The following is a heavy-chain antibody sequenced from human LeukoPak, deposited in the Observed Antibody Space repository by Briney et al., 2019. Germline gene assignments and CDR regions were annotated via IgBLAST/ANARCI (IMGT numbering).Heavy chain of an antibody. Sequence: GGSLRLSCAASGFTFSSYEMNWVRQAPGKGLEWVSYISSSGSTIYYADSVKGRFTISRDNAKNSLYLQMNSLRAEDTAVYYCALHHHKTNYFDYWGQGTLVTVSS. J-gene: IGHJ4*02. CDR1: GFTFSSYE. V-gene: IGHV3-48*03. CDR2: ISSSGSTI. D-gene: IGHD1-1*01. CDR3: ALHHHKTNYFDY.